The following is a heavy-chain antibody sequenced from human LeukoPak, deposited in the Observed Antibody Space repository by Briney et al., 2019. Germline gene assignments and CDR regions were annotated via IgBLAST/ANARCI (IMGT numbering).Heavy chain of an antibody. D-gene: IGHD6-13*01. CDR2: ISSSSSYI. V-gene: IGHV3-21*04. CDR1: GFTFSSYS. Sequence: PGGSLRLSCAASGFTFSSYSMNWVRQAPGKGLEWVLSISSSSSYIYYADSVKGRFTISRDNTKNSLYLQMNSLRAEDTAVYYCARDAIAAAGTEYWGQGTLVTVSS. J-gene: IGHJ4*02. CDR3: ARDAIAAAGTEY.